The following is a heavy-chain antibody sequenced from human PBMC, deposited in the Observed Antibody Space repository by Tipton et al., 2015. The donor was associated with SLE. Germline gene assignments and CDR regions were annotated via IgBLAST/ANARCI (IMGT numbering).Heavy chain of an antibody. CDR3: ARGVLGSSGRYYFDY. CDR1: GGSISSYY. CDR2: IYPGGST. D-gene: IGHD3-3*02. V-gene: IGHV4-4*09. Sequence: TLSLTCTVSGGSISSYYWSWIRQPPGKGLEWIGYIYPGGSTNYNPSLKSRVTVSVDTSKNQFSLKLSSATAADTAVYYCARGVLGSSGRYYFDYWGQGTLVTVSS. J-gene: IGHJ4*02.